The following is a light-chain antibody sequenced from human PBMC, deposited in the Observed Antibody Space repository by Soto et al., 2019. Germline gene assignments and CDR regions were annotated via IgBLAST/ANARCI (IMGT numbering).Light chain of an antibody. CDR2: SND. CDR3: ATRDDSLNGPV. CDR1: RSNIGSNP. Sequence: SVLTQPPSASGTPGQRVTISCSGSRSNIGSNPVNWYQQLPGTAPKLLIYSNDQRPSGVPDRVSGSKSGTSASLAISGLRSGDEADYYCATRDDSLNGPVFGGGTKLTVL. V-gene: IGLV1-44*01. J-gene: IGLJ3*02.